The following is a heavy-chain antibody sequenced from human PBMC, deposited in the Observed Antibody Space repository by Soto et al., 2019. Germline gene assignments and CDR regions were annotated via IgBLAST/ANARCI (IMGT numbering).Heavy chain of an antibody. CDR3: ASARGVGGS. CDR2: IKEDGSER. Sequence: EMQLVESGGGLVQPGGSLRLSCAASGFTFNSYWMSWVRQAPGKGLEWVANIKEDGSERYYVDSVKGRFTISRDNAKNSLYLQMNSLRVEDTALYYCASARGVGGSWGQGTLVTVST. D-gene: IGHD6-25*01. J-gene: IGHJ5*02. V-gene: IGHV3-7*03. CDR1: GFTFNSYW.